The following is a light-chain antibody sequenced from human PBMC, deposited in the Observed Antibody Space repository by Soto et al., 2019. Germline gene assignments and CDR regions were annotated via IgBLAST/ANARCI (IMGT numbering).Light chain of an antibody. J-gene: IGKJ1*01. CDR1: QNIRTY. CDR3: QQSFFVLPT. Sequence: IQVTQSPSALSASVGATVVITCRTSQNIRTYLSWYQQKPNKAPNLLIYETSDLQTGVPSRFSCSGSGKDFTLTITNLQPEDFAVYYCQQSFFVLPTFGQGTKVDIK. CDR2: ETS. V-gene: IGKV1-39*01.